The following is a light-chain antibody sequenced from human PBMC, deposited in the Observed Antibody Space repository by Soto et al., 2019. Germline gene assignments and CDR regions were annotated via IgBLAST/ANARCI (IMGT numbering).Light chain of an antibody. J-gene: IGKJ5*01. CDR1: QSISSW. CDR3: QQYNSYPIT. V-gene: IGKV1-5*01. CDR2: DAS. Sequence: DIQMTQSPSTLSASVGDIVTINFRASQSISSWLAWYQQKPGKAPKLLIYDASSLESGVPSRFSGSGSGTEFTLTISSLQPDDFATYYCQQYNSYPITFGQGTRLEIK.